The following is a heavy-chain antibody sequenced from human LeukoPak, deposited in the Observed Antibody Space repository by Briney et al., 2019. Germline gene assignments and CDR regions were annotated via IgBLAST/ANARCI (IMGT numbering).Heavy chain of an antibody. V-gene: IGHV4-38-2*01. Sequence: PSETLSLTCAVSGYSISSGYYWGWIRQPPGKGLEWIGSIYHSGSTYYNPSVKSRVTISVDPAKNQFFLKLSSVTAADTAVYYCASVRDSGSDDLDAFDIWGQGTMVTVSS. CDR2: IYHSGST. D-gene: IGHD1-26*01. J-gene: IGHJ3*02. CDR1: GYSISSGYY. CDR3: ASVRDSGSDDLDAFDI.